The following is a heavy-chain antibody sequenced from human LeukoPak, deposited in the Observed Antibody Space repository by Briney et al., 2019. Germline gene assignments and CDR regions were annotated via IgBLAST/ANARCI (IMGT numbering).Heavy chain of an antibody. J-gene: IGHJ5*02. CDR2: ISYDGNNK. CDR3: ARDGRCGGDGCYSSSWFDP. D-gene: IGHD2-15*01. Sequence: GGSLRLSCAASGFTFNSYAIHWVRQAPGKGLEWVAVISYDGNNKYYADSLKGRFTISRDNSKNTLYLQMNSLRPEDTAVCYCARDGRCGGDGCYSSSWFDPWGQGTLVTVSS. CDR1: GFTFNSYA. V-gene: IGHV3-30*01.